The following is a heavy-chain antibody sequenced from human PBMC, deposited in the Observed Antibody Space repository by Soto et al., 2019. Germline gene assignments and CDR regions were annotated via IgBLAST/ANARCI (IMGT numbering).Heavy chain of an antibody. D-gene: IGHD2-15*01. V-gene: IGHV3-9*01. CDR1: GDTFDDYA. J-gene: IGHJ6*04. Sequence: SLRLSCAPSGDTFDDYAMHWVRQAPGKGLEWVSGISWNSGNIGYADSVKGRFTISRDNAKNSLYLQINSLRAEDTALYYCAKDLLGLRYCSGFSCPMDVWGKGTTVTVSS. CDR2: ISWNSGNI. CDR3: AKDLLGLRYCSGFSCPMDV.